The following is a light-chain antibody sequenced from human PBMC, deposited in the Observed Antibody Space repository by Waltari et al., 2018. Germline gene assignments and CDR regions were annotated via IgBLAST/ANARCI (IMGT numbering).Light chain of an antibody. Sequence: QSALTQPASVSGSPGQAIAISCTGTNSDVGGYDYVSWYQQQPGKAPKLMIYDVSNRPSGVSNRFSGSKSGNTASLTISGLQAEDEADYYCSSYTTSGTLFGTGTKVTVL. V-gene: IGLV2-14*03. CDR1: NSDVGGYDY. CDR2: DVS. CDR3: SSYTTSGTL. J-gene: IGLJ1*01.